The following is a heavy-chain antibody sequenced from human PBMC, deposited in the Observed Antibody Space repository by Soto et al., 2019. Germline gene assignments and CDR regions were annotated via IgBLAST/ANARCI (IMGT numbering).Heavy chain of an antibody. CDR1: GFTFSSYS. CDR3: ARDSLRITGTPGDYYYGMDV. J-gene: IGHJ6*02. V-gene: IGHV3-48*02. CDR2: IRSSSSTI. D-gene: IGHD1-20*01. Sequence: GGSLRLSCAASGFTFSSYSMNWVRQAPGKGLEWVSYIRSSSSTIYYADSVKGRFTISRDNAKNSLYLQMNILRDEDTAVYYCARDSLRITGTPGDYYYGMDVWGQGTTVTVSS.